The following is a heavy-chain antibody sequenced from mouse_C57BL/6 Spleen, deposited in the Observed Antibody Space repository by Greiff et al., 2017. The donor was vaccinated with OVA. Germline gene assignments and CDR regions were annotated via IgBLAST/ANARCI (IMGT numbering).Heavy chain of an antibody. CDR1: GYTFTDYE. Sequence: QVQLQQSGAELVRPGASVTLSCKASGYTFTDYEMHWVKQTPVHGLEWIGAIDPETGGTAYNQKFKGKAILTADKSSSTAYMELRSLTSEDSAVYYCTRAGLGIYYGNSAWFAYWGQGTLVTVSA. CDR3: TRAGLGIYYGNSAWFAY. V-gene: IGHV1-15*01. CDR2: IDPETGGT. J-gene: IGHJ3*01. D-gene: IGHD2-1*01.